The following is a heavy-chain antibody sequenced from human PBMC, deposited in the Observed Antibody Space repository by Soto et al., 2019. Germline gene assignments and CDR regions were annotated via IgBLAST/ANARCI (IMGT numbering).Heavy chain of an antibody. Sequence: EVQLLESGGGLVQPGGSLRLSCAASGFTFSNYAMTWVRQAPGKGLEWVSTINYSGGSTYYADSVKGRFTVSGDNSKNTLYLQMNSLRAEDTAVYYCAKKFSYGSGTYLYYFDYWGQGTLVTVSS. CDR2: INYSGGST. V-gene: IGHV3-23*01. D-gene: IGHD3-10*01. CDR1: GFTFSNYA. J-gene: IGHJ4*02. CDR3: AKKFSYGSGTYLYYFDY.